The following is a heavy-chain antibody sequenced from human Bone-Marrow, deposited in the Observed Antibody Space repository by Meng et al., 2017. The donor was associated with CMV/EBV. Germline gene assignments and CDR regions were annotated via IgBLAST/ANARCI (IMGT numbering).Heavy chain of an antibody. Sequence: LKISCAASGFTFNNYGMHWVRQAPGKGLQWVAFIRYDGSRKYYADSVKGRFTISRDNAKNSLYLQMNSLRAEDTAVYYCAKDPPGIAAAGPYFDYWGQGTLVTVSS. CDR3: AKDPPGIAAAGPYFDY. CDR1: GFTFNNYG. J-gene: IGHJ4*02. V-gene: IGHV3-30*02. D-gene: IGHD6-13*01. CDR2: IRYDGSRK.